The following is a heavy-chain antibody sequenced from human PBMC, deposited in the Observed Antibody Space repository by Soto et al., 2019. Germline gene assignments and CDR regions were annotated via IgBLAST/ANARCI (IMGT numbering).Heavy chain of an antibody. CDR1: GFSISSYY. CDR2: IYYSGST. D-gene: IGHD2-8*01. J-gene: IGHJ4*02. CDR3: ERESGVMVYDYDY. V-gene: IGHV4-59*01. Sequence: PSETLSLTCTVSGFSISSYYWSWIRQPPGKGLEWIGYIYYSGSTNYNPSLKSRVTISVDTSKNQFSLKLSSVTAADKAVYYCERESGVMVYDYDYWGQRTLVTVSS.